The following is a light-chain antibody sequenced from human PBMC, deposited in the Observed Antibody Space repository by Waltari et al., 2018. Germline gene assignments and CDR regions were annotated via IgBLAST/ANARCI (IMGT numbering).Light chain of an antibody. Sequence: QSALTQPASVSGSPGQSITISCTGTSSDVGGYNYVSWYQQNPGKAPKLMIYEVINRPSGVSNRFSGSKSGNTASLTISGLQADDEADYYCSSYTSSSTWVFGGGTKLTVL. CDR3: SSYTSSSTWV. J-gene: IGLJ3*02. V-gene: IGLV2-14*01. CDR2: EVI. CDR1: SSDVGGYNY.